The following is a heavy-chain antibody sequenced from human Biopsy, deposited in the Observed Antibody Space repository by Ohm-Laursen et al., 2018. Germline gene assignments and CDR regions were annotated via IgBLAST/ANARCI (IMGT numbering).Heavy chain of an antibody. J-gene: IGHJ4*02. CDR1: GFTFRDYY. Sequence: GSLRLSCSASGFTFRDYYMSWIRQAPGKGLEWLSYISGSGVTKMYADSVKGRFTVSRDNAKNSLYLEMNNLTVEDTAVYYCATDGAGSYNENWGQGTLVSVSS. V-gene: IGHV3-11*01. CDR2: ISGSGVTK. CDR3: ATDGAGSYNEN. D-gene: IGHD3-10*01.